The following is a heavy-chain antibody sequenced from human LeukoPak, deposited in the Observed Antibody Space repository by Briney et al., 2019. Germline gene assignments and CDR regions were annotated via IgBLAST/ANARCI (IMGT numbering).Heavy chain of an antibody. CDR3: ARTAYYDSSGYHYYFDY. V-gene: IGHV4-31*03. CDR1: GGSISSGGYY. D-gene: IGHD3-22*01. Sequence: KTSETLSLTCTVSGGSISSGGYYWSWIRQHPGKGLEWIGYIYYSGSTYYNPSLKSRVTISIDTSKNQFSLKLSSVTAADTAVYYCARTAYYDSSGYHYYFDYWGQGTLVTVSS. CDR2: IYYSGST. J-gene: IGHJ4*02.